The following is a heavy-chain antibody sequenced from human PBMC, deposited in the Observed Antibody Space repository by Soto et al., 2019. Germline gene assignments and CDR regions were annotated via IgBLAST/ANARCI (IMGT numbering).Heavy chain of an antibody. CDR3: ARDYSWYQLLFSSDAFDI. V-gene: IGHV3-21*01. D-gene: IGHD2-2*01. CDR1: GFTFSSYS. Sequence: EVQLVESGGGLVKPGGSLRLSCAASGFTFSSYSMNWVRQAPGKGLEWVSSISSSSSYIYYADSVKGRFTISRDNAKNSLYLQMNSLRAEDTAVYYCARDYSWYQLLFSSDAFDIWGQGTMVNVSS. J-gene: IGHJ3*02. CDR2: ISSSSSYI.